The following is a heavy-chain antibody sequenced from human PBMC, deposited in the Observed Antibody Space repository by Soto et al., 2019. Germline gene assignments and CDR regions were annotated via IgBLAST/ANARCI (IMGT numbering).Heavy chain of an antibody. J-gene: IGHJ4*02. CDR1: DFDFSSYG. CDR3: ARDSGWPILNFDN. Sequence: GGSLRLSCAASDFDFSSYGIHWVRQAPGKGLEWVAASSYDGREAFYADSAKGRFTVSKEMSKNTAFLQMNALRHEDTAVYFCARDSGWPILNFDNWGQGTPVTVSS. V-gene: IGHV3-30*03. D-gene: IGHD3-10*01. CDR2: SSYDGREA.